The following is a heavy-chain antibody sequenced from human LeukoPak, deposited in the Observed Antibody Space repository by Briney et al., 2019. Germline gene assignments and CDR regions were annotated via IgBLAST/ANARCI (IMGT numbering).Heavy chain of an antibody. D-gene: IGHD3-22*01. Sequence: GASVKVSCKASGYTFTGYYLHWVRQAPGHGLEWMGWINPNSDGTNYAQKFQGRVTMTRDTSISTAYMELSSLRSDDAAVYYCARGSSGYGPYYFDYWGQGTLVTVSS. V-gene: IGHV1-2*02. J-gene: IGHJ4*02. CDR3: ARGSSGYGPYYFDY. CDR1: GYTFTGYY. CDR2: INPNSDGT.